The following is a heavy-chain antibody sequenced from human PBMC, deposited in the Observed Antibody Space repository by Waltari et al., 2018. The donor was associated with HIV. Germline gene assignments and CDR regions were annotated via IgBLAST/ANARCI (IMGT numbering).Heavy chain of an antibody. J-gene: IGHJ1*01. Sequence: QMQASGPGLVQPSETLSLTCTVSGGSIRGYYWSWIRQPPGKGLEWIGYGFHNGNTNYSPSLKSRVTISVDTSRNQFSLMLTSVTAADTAIYYCAKVRQGVSSVLVSWGPGTLVTVSS. CDR1: GGSIRGYY. CDR3: AKVRQGVSSVLVS. V-gene: IGHV4-59*01. D-gene: IGHD3-10*01. CDR2: GFHNGNT.